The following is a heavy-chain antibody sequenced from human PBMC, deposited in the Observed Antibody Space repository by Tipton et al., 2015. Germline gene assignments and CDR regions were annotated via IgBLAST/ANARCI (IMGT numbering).Heavy chain of an antibody. CDR1: GFTFSTFG. J-gene: IGHJ3*02. CDR2: LSGSGATT. V-gene: IGHV3-23*01. Sequence: SLRLSCAASGFTFSTFGLSWVRQAAGKGLEWVSGLSGSGATTYYADSVKGRFTISRNTSKDILYLQMTTLRAEDTAVYYCTRGDKMYSWNGLDAFDIWGQGTMVTVSS. CDR3: TRGDKMYSWNGLDAFDI. D-gene: IGHD1-1*01.